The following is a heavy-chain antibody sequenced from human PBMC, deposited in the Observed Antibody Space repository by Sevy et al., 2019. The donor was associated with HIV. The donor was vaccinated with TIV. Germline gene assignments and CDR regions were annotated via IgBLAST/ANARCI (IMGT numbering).Heavy chain of an antibody. CDR3: VRDIAADASL. CDR1: GFTLNSYW. Sequence: GGSLRLSCAASGFTLNSYWMSWVRQAPGKGREWVANIKQDGSVKYYVDSVKGRVTISRDNARNLVYLQMSSLTAEDTALYYCVRDIAADASLWGQGALVTVSS. V-gene: IGHV3-7*01. CDR2: IKQDGSVK. J-gene: IGHJ4*02. D-gene: IGHD6-13*01.